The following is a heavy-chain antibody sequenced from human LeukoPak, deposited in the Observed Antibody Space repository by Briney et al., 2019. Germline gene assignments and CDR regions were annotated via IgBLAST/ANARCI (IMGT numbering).Heavy chain of an antibody. V-gene: IGHV3-53*01. Sequence: GPTLRLPCTASERRVSKNYMSWVRQSPGKGLEWVSVIYSGGSTYYADSVKGRFTISRDNSKNTLYLQMNSLRAEDTAVYYCARTHSSTYYYYYGMDVWGEGGTVTVSS. J-gene: IGHJ6*04. CDR3: ARTHSSTYYYYYGMDV. CDR1: ERRVSKNY. CDR2: IYSGGST. D-gene: IGHD2-2*01.